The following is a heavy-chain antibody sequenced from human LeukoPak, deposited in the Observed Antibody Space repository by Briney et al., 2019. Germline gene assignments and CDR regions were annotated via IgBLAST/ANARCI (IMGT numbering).Heavy chain of an antibody. Sequence: ASVKVSCKASGYTFSSYGISRVRQAPGQGLERMGWISAYNGNTDYAQKLQDRVTMTTDTSTSTAYMELRSLRSDDTAVYYCARDYSIAVAGNPGYWGQGTLVTVSS. J-gene: IGHJ4*02. D-gene: IGHD6-19*01. CDR3: ARDYSIAVAGNPGY. V-gene: IGHV1-18*01. CDR1: GYTFSSYG. CDR2: ISAYNGNT.